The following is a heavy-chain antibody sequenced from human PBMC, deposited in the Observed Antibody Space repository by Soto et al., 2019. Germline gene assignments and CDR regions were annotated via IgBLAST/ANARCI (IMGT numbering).Heavy chain of an antibody. Sequence: GESLKISCKGSGYSFTSYWIGWVRQMPGKGLEWMGIIYPGDSDTRYSPSFQGQVTISADKSISTAYLQWSSLKASDTAMYYCARQSRVITFGGVIVGGTDAFDIWGQGTMVTVSS. CDR1: GYSFTSYW. J-gene: IGHJ3*02. CDR2: IYPGDSDT. V-gene: IGHV5-51*01. CDR3: ARQSRVITFGGVIVGGTDAFDI. D-gene: IGHD3-16*02.